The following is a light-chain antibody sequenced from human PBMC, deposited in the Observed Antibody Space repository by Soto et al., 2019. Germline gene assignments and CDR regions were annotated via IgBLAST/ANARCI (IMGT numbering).Light chain of an antibody. V-gene: IGKV3-20*01. CDR3: QQYGTSPNT. J-gene: IGKJ2*01. CDR1: QSDTSSF. Sequence: EIVLTQSPGTLSLSPGERATLSCRASQSDTSSFLAWYQQKPGKAPRLLIYGASSRATGIPDRFSGSGSGTDFTLTISRLEPEDFAVYYCQQYGTSPNTFGQGTKLEIK. CDR2: GAS.